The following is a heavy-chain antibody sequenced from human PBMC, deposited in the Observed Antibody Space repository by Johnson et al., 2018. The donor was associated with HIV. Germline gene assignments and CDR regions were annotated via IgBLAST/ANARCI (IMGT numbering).Heavy chain of an antibody. CDR3: ARGPLVGATSFGYDFAFDI. CDR1: GFTFSSYW. CDR2: IYSGGST. Sequence: VQLVESGGGVVQPGRSLRLSCAASGFTFSSYWMHWVRQAPGKGLEWVSVIYSGGSTYYADSVKGRCTISRDNSKNTLYLQMNSLRAEDTAIYYCARGPLVGATSFGYDFAFDIWGLGTMVTVSS. J-gene: IGHJ3*02. V-gene: IGHV3-66*01. D-gene: IGHD1-26*01.